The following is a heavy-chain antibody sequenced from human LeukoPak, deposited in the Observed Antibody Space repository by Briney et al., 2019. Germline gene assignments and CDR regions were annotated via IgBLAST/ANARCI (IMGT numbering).Heavy chain of an antibody. CDR1: GFTFSSYE. V-gene: IGHV3-48*03. CDR3: ARDSRTPGYSYGPRLDY. J-gene: IGHJ4*02. Sequence: GGSLRLSCAASGFTFSSYEMNWVRQAPGKGLEWVSYISSNGSTIYYADSVKGRFTISRDNAKNSLYLQMNSLRAEDTAVYYCARDSRTPGYSYGPRLDYWGQGTLVTVSS. CDR2: ISSNGSTI. D-gene: IGHD5-18*01.